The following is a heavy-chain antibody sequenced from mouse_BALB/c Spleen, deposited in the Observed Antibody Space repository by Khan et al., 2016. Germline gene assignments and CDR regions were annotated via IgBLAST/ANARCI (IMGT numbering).Heavy chain of an antibody. CDR2: IDPANGNT. CDR1: GFNIKDTY. J-gene: IGHJ4*01. Sequence: EVQLQESGAELVKPGASVKLSCTASGFNIKDTYMHWVKQRPEQGLEWIGRIDPANGNTKYDPKFQGKATITADTSSNTAYLQITSLTTEDTAVYYCARWYYDDYAMDYWGQGGSVTVSS. D-gene: IGHD1-1*01. V-gene: IGHV14-3*02. CDR3: ARWYYDDYAMDY.